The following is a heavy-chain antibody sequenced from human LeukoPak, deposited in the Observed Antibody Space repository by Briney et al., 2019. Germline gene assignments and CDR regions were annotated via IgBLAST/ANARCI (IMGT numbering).Heavy chain of an antibody. V-gene: IGHV4-34*01. CDR1: GGSFSGYY. CDR2: INHSGST. CDR3: ARGLGAGRITIFGVVRGRPLDY. J-gene: IGHJ4*02. Sequence: KTSETLSLTCAVYGGSFSGYYWSWIRQPPGKGLEWIGEINHSGSTNYNPSLKSRVTISVDTSKNQFSLKLSSVTAADTAVYYCARGLGAGRITIFGVVRGRPLDYWGQGTLVTVSS. D-gene: IGHD3-3*01.